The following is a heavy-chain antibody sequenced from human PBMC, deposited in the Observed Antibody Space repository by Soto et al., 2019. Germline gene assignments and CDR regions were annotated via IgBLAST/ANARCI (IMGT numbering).Heavy chain of an antibody. V-gene: IGHV4-30-4*08. CDR1: GGSISSGDYY. CDR3: ARNGDYYGSGSYYLSYYYYYYMDV. J-gene: IGHJ6*03. CDR2: IYYSGSA. Sequence: PSETLSLTCTVSGGSISSGDYYWSWIRQHPGKGLEWIGYIYYSGSAYYNPSLKSRVTISVDTSKNQFSLKLSSVTAADTAVYYCARNGDYYGSGSYYLSYYYYYYMDVWGKGTTVTVSS. D-gene: IGHD3-10*01.